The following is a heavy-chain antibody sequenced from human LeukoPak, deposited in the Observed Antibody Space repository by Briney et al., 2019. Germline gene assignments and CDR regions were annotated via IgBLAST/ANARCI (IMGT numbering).Heavy chain of an antibody. D-gene: IGHD1-26*01. J-gene: IGHJ4*02. V-gene: IGHV3-21*01. CDR3: AGDIDESYRQFDS. CDR1: GFTFSTYS. Sequence: PGGSLRLSCAASGFTFSTYSMSWVRQAPWKGLEWVASISRSSVYIFYADSLEGRFTIPRDNAKNSLYLQMNSLRVDDTAVYYCAGDIDESYRQFDSWGQGTLVTVSS. CDR2: ISRSSVYI.